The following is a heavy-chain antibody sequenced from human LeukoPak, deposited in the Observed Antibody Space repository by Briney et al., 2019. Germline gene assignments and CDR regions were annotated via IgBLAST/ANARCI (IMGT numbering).Heavy chain of an antibody. D-gene: IGHD6-13*01. CDR2: ISSSSDYI. J-gene: IGHJ3*02. CDR3: AKLPSTSSSWYGSRPKVGALDAFDI. V-gene: IGHV3-21*04. CDR1: GFTFSSYS. Sequence: GGSLRLSCAASGFTFSSYSMNWVRQAPGKGLEWVSSISSSSDYIYYADSVKGRFTISRDNAKNSLYLQMNSLRAEDMALYYCAKLPSTSSSWYGSRPKVGALDAFDIWGQGTMVTVSS.